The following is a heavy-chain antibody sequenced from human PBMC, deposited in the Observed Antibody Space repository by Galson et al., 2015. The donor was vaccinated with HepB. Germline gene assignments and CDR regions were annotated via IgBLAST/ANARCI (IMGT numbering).Heavy chain of an antibody. CDR3: AKEKLLWFGELVDY. D-gene: IGHD3-10*01. J-gene: IGHJ4*02. CDR1: GFTFSSYG. Sequence: SLRLSCAASGFTFSSYGMHWVRQAPGKGLEWVAVISYDGSNKYYADSVKGRFTISRDNSKNTLYLQMNSLRAEDTAVYYCAKEKLLWFGELVDYWGQGTLVTVSS. V-gene: IGHV3-30*18. CDR2: ISYDGSNK.